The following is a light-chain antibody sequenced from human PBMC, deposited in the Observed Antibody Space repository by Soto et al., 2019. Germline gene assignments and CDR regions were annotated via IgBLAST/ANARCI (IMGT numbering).Light chain of an antibody. Sequence: QSALTQPASVSGSPGQSITISCTGTSSDITYYNYVSWYQQLPGKAPKLMIYDVSNRPSGVSNRFSGSKSGNTASLTISGLQAEDEAYYYCSSFTTGTALVLFGGGTKLTVL. CDR3: SSFTTGTALVL. CDR2: DVS. CDR1: SSDITYYNY. J-gene: IGLJ2*01. V-gene: IGLV2-14*03.